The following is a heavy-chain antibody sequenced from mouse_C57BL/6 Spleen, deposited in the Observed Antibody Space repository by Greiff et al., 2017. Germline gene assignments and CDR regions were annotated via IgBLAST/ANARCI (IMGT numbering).Heavy chain of an antibody. CDR2: IYPGSGST. CDR3: GRGQIRSSPSAMDY. D-gene: IGHD3-2*02. CDR1: GYTFTSYW. Sequence: VQLQQPGAELVKPGASVKMSCKASGYTFTSYWITWVKQRPGQGLEWIGDIYPGSGSTNYNEKFKSKATLTVDRSSSTASMQLSSLTSEDSAVYYCGRGQIRSSPSAMDYWGQGTSVTVSS. J-gene: IGHJ4*01. V-gene: IGHV1-55*01.